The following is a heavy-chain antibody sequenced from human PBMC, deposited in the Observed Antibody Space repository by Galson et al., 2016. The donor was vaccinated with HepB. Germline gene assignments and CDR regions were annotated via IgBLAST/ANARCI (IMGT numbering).Heavy chain of an antibody. CDR3: AKDSTRFDP. Sequence: SETLSLTCTVSGGSISTNYWSWIRQPPGKGLEWIRNIYYSGTNYNPSLESRVTISVDTSKNQVSLKLTSVTAADTAVYYCAKDSTRFDPWGQGTLVTVSS. J-gene: IGHJ5*02. CDR2: IYYSGT. CDR1: GGSISTNY. V-gene: IGHV4-59*01.